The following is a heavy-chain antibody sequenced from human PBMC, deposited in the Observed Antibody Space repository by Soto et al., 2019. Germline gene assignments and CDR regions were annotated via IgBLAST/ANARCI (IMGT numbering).Heavy chain of an antibody. CDR3: AKDQYGELTPYYFDY. CDR1: GFTFSSYA. V-gene: IGHV3-23*01. CDR2: ISGSGGST. J-gene: IGHJ4*02. D-gene: IGHD1-26*01. Sequence: EVQLLESGGGLVQPGGSLRLSCAASGFTFSSYAMSWVRQAPGKGLEWVSAISGSGGSTYYADSVKGRFTITGDKSKNTRYLQMNSLRAEDTAVYYCAKDQYGELTPYYFDYWGQGTLVTVSS.